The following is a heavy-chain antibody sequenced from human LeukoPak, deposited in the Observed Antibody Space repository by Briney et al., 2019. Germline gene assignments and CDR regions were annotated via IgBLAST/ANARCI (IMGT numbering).Heavy chain of an antibody. J-gene: IGHJ6*02. V-gene: IGHV3-48*04. CDR3: ARVVPASRGMDV. D-gene: IGHD2-2*01. CDR1: GFTFNAFG. CDR2: IGTTSGAI. Sequence: GGSLRLSCAASGFTFNAFGMNWVRQAPGKGLEWVSYIGTTSGAIYYADSVKGRFTISRDNAKNSLYLQMNSLRAEDTAVYYCARVVPASRGMDVWGQGTTVTVSS.